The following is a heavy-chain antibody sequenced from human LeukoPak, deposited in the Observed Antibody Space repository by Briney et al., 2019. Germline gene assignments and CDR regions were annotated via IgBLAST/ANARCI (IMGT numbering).Heavy chain of an antibody. CDR2: ISSSSTSI. V-gene: IGHV3-21*05. J-gene: IGHJ4*02. CDR1: GFTFSSYS. D-gene: IGHD3-3*01. Sequence: GGSLRLSCAASGFTFSSYSMNWVRQAPGKGLEWVSYISSSSTSIYYADSVRGRFTISRDNAKNLLYLQMNSLRAEDTAVYYCARLIFGVYYFDYWGQGTLVTVSS. CDR3: ARLIFGVYYFDY.